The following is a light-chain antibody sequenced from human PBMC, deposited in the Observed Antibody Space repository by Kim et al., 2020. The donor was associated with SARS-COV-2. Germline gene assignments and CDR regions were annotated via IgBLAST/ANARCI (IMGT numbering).Light chain of an antibody. CDR3: QSYDSSNHKV. CDR1: SGSIASNH. Sequence: NFMLTQPHSVSESPGKTVTISCTRSSGSIASNHVQWYQQRPGSAPTTVIYEDNQRPSGVPDRFSGSIDSSSNSASLTISGLKTEDEADYYCQSYDSSNHKVFGGGTQLTVL. J-gene: IGLJ2*01. CDR2: EDN. V-gene: IGLV6-57*04.